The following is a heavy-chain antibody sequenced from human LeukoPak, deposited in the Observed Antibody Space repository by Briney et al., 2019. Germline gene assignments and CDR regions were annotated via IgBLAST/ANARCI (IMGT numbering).Heavy chain of an antibody. CDR2: ISSGNSYI. D-gene: IGHD2-2*01. Sequence: GGSLRLSCAGSVFTFSRYSMNWVRQAPGKGLEWVSSISSGNSYIYYADSVKGRFTISRDNAKNSLYLQMYSLRDEETAVYYCARAPCLVTTSCRYFDYWGQGTLVTVSS. CDR3: ARAPCLVTTSCRYFDY. CDR1: VFTFSRYS. V-gene: IGHV3-21*01. J-gene: IGHJ4*02.